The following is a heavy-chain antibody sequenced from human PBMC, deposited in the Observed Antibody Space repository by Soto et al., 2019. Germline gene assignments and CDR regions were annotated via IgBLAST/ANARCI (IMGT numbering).Heavy chain of an antibody. CDR1: GFTFSNYA. CDR3: ARGPYTDSSEWFDP. Sequence: GGSLRLSCAASGFTFSNYAMAWVRQAPGKGLEWVSSISGRGDRTYYADSVKGRFTISRDNSKNTLSLQMNRLRAEDTALYYCARGPYTDSSEWFDPWGQGTLVTVSS. V-gene: IGHV3-23*01. D-gene: IGHD2-2*02. J-gene: IGHJ5*02. CDR2: ISGRGDRT.